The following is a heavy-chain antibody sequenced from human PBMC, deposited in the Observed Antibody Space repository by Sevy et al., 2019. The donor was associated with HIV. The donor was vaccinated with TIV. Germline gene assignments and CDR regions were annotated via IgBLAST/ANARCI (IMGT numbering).Heavy chain of an antibody. CDR1: GFTFSSYW. Sequence: GGSLRLSCAASGFTFSSYWMSWVRQAPGKGLEWVANIKQDGSEKYYVDSVKGRFTISRDNAKNSLYLQMNSLRAEDTAVYYCARALVIGENWFYPWGQGTLVTVSS. D-gene: IGHD2-21*01. J-gene: IGHJ5*02. CDR3: ARALVIGENWFYP. CDR2: IKQDGSEK. V-gene: IGHV3-7*03.